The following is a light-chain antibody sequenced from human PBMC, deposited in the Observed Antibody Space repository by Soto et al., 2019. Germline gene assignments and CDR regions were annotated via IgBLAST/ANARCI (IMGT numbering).Light chain of an antibody. Sequence: DIQMTQSPSTLSASVGDRVSITCRASQSISRQLAWYQQKPGKAPNLLIYQASNLETGVPSRFTGSGSGTDFTITSSSLQPDDLATYYCRQYQSYWTFGQGTKVEVK. CDR1: QSISRQ. CDR2: QAS. CDR3: RQYQSYWT. V-gene: IGKV1-5*03. J-gene: IGKJ1*01.